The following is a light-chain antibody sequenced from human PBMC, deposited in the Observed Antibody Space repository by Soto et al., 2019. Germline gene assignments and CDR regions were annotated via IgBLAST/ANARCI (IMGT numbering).Light chain of an antibody. CDR3: QQYNNWPST. J-gene: IGKJ4*01. CDR1: QSVCSN. V-gene: IGKV3-15*01. Sequence: DIVMTQSPATLSVSPGERATLSCRASQSVCSNLAWYQQKPGQAPRLLIYGASTRATGIPARFSGSGSGTEFTLTISSLQPEDFAVYHCQQYNNWPSTFGGGPKVDIK. CDR2: GAS.